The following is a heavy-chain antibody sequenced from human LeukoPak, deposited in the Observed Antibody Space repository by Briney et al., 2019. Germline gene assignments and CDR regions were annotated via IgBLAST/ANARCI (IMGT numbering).Heavy chain of an antibody. Sequence: GGSLRLSCAASGFTFSSYAMSWVRQAPGKGLEWVSAISGSGGSTYYADSVKGRFTISRDNSKNTLYLQMNSLRAEDTAVYYCAKPYDYDILTGYYSWGQGTLVTVSS. D-gene: IGHD3-9*01. CDR2: ISGSGGST. J-gene: IGHJ5*02. CDR3: AKPYDYDILTGYYS. V-gene: IGHV3-23*01. CDR1: GFTFSSYA.